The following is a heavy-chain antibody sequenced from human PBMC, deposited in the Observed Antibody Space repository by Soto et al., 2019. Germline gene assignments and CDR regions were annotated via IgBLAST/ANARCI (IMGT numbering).Heavy chain of an antibody. CDR3: AREGGSYDSGGYLIRGAFAI. V-gene: IGHV4-31*03. CDR1: GDSISRIDYY. CDR2: IYFRGNT. Sequence: PSETLSLTCSVSGDSISRIDYYWTWIRQHPEKGLEWIGNIYFRGNTYYSPSLESRLTISVDTSKNQFSLKLTSVTAADTAVYYCAREGGSYDSGGYLIRGAFAIWGQGTMVTAS. D-gene: IGHD3-22*01. J-gene: IGHJ3*02.